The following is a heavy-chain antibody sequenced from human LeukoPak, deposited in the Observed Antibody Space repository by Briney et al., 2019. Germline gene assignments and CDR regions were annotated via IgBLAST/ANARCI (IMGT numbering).Heavy chain of an antibody. CDR1: GGTFSSYA. CDR2: TIPIFGTA. J-gene: IGHJ4*02. V-gene: IGHV1-69*13. Sequence: SVKVSCKASGGTFSSYAISWVRQAPGQGLEWMGGTIPIFGTANYAQKFQGRVTITADESTSTAYMELSSLRSEDTAVYYCARFCSGTSCYYYFDYWGQGTLVTVSS. CDR3: ARFCSGTSCYYYFDY. D-gene: IGHD2-2*01.